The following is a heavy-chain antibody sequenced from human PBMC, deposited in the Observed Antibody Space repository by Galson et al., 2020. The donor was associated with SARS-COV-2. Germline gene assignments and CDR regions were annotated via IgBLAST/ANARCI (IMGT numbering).Heavy chain of an antibody. CDR2: IYNGETT. D-gene: IGHD2-2*01. Sequence: ASETLSLTCTVSGASVSKYFWSWVRQPPGKGLEWLAYIYNGETTNYNPSLKNRATISVDASKSQFSLKLTSVTAADTAVYYCARYCSSSSCYYGYYFDYWGQGTLVTVSS. V-gene: IGHV4-59*08. CDR1: GASVSKYF. CDR3: ARYCSSSSCYYGYYFDY. J-gene: IGHJ4*02.